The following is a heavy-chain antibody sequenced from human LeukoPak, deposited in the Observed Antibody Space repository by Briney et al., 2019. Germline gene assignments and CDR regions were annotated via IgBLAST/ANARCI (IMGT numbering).Heavy chain of an antibody. CDR1: GFPFSSYA. Sequence: PGGSLRLSCAASGFPFSSYAMAWVSQAPGQGLEWVSAISGDGAKPYYADSVKGRFTISRDNSKNTLYLQMNSLRAADTALYYCTRERSGGWPFDYWGQGTLVTVSS. J-gene: IGHJ4*02. V-gene: IGHV3-23*01. CDR2: ISGDGAKP. D-gene: IGHD6-19*01. CDR3: TRERSGGWPFDY.